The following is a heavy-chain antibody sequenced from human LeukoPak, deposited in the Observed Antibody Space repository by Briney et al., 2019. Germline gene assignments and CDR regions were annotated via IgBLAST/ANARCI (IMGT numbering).Heavy chain of an antibody. CDR1: GFTFSSIA. CDR2: ISGSGGGT. D-gene: IGHD1-26*01. J-gene: IGHJ4*02. Sequence: PGGSLRLSCAASGFTFSSIAMSWVRQAPDKGLEWVSTISGSGGGTYYADSVKGRFTISRDKSKNTLYLQMNSLRADDTAVYYCAKDLGRYRNNFFDYWGQGNLVTVSS. CDR3: AKDLGRYRNNFFDY. V-gene: IGHV3-23*01.